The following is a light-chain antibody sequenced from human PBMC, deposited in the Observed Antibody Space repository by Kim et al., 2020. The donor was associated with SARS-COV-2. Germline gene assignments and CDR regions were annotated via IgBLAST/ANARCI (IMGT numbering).Light chain of an antibody. J-gene: IGKJ5*01. CDR3: QQYNIRPPT. CDR1: QSVSSN. V-gene: IGKV3-15*01. CDR2: GTS. Sequence: DIVMTQSPVTLSVSPGERATLSCRASQSVSSNLAWYQQKPGQAPRLLIYGTSTRATGIPVRFSGSGSGTVFTLTISALQSEDFAIYYCQQYNIRPPTFGQGTRLEIK.